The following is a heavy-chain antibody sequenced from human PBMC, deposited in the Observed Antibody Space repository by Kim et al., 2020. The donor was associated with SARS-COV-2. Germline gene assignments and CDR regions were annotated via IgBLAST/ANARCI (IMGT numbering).Heavy chain of an antibody. V-gene: IGHV3-53*01. J-gene: IGHJ6*02. CDR3: ARVIKVSDYAMDV. Sequence: YAGPVKGRFTITRDNLKNTLYHQMSSLRAEDTAVYYCARVIKVSDYAMDVWGQGTTVAVSS.